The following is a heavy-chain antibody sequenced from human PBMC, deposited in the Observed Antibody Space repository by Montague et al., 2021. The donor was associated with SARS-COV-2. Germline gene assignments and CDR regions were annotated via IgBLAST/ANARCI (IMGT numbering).Heavy chain of an antibody. J-gene: IGHJ4*02. CDR1: GFTFSSYA. Sequence: SLRLSCAASGFTFSSYAMNWVRQAPGKGLEWVSSISSSSSYIYYVDSVKGRFTISRDNAKNSLYLQMNSLRAEDTAVYYCARGDYYDYWGQGTLVTVSS. CDR2: ISSSSSYI. V-gene: IGHV3-21*01. CDR3: ARGDYYDY.